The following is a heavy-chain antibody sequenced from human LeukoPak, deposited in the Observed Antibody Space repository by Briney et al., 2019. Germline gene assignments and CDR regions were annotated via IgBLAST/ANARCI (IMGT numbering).Heavy chain of an antibody. J-gene: IGHJ4*02. CDR3: ARALWDYGDYVSVY. Sequence: SETLSLTCAVYGGSFSGYYWSWIRQPPGKGLEWIGEINHSGGTNYNPSLKSRVTISVDTSKNQFSLKLSSVTAADTAVYYCARALWDYGDYVSVYWGQGTLVTVSS. V-gene: IGHV4-34*01. CDR2: INHSGGT. CDR1: GGSFSGYY. D-gene: IGHD4-17*01.